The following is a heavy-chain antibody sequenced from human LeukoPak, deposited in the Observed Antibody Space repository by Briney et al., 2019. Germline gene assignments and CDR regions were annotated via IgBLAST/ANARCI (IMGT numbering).Heavy chain of an antibody. CDR2: ISGSGGST. CDR3: AKPRYYYDSSGYYRDDAFDI. D-gene: IGHD3-22*01. CDR1: GFTFSSYA. J-gene: IGHJ3*02. V-gene: IGHV3-23*01. Sequence: PGGSLGLSCAASGFTFSSYAMSWVRQAPGKGLEWVSAISGSGGSTYYADSVKGRFTISRDNSKNTLYLQMNSLRAEDAAVYYCAKPRYYYDSSGYYRDDAFDIWGQGTMVTVSS.